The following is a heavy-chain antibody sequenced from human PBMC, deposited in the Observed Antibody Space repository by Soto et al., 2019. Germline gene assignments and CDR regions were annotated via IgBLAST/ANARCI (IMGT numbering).Heavy chain of an antibody. CDR1: GFTFSSYA. V-gene: IGHV3-23*01. D-gene: IGHD2-15*01. J-gene: IGHJ4*02. CDR2: ISGSGGST. CDR3: AKGHQWITGYRGSGGSFDY. Sequence: GGSLRLSCAASGFTFSSYAMSWVRQAPGKGLEWVSAISGSGGSTYYADSVKGRFTISRDNSKNTLYLQMNSLRAEDTAVYYCAKGHQWITGYRGSGGSFDYWGQGTLVTVSS.